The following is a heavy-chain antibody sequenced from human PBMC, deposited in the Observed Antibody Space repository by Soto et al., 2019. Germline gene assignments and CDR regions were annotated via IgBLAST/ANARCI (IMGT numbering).Heavy chain of an antibody. V-gene: IGHV3-23*01. J-gene: IGHJ4*02. CDR3: AATMYYDFWRGYLGLDY. CDR1: GFTFSSYA. D-gene: IGHD3-3*01. CDR2: ISGSGGST. Sequence: GGSLRLSCAASGFTFSSYAMSWVRQAPGKGLEWVSAISGSGGSTYYADSVKGRFTISRDNSKNTLYLQMNSLRAEDTAVYYCAATMYYDFWRGYLGLDYWGQGTLVTVSS.